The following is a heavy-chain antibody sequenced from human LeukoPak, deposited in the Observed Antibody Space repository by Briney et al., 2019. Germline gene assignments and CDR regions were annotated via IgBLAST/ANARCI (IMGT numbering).Heavy chain of an antibody. Sequence: PGGSLRLSCAASGFTFSDYWMAWVRQAPGKGLEWVANVKHDGSEEYYVDSVKGRFTISRDNAKNSLSLQMNSLRVEDTAVYYGARTITLVRALLSRFDHWGQGILVSVSS. CDR1: GFTFSDYW. J-gene: IGHJ4*02. D-gene: IGHD3-10*01. V-gene: IGHV3-7*01. CDR2: VKHDGSEE. CDR3: ARTITLVRALLSRFDH.